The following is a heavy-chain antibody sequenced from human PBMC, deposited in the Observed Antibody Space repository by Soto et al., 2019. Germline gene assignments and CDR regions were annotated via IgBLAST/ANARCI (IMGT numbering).Heavy chain of an antibody. V-gene: IGHV1-18*01. J-gene: IGHJ6*02. CDR3: ARDLPTMDV. Sequence: QVQLVQSGAEVKKPGASVKVSCKASGYTFTSYGISWVRQAPGQGLEWMGWIRAYNGNTNYAQKLQGSVTMTTDTSKSTAYMELRSLRYDDPAVYYCARDLPTMDVWGQGTTVTVSS. CDR2: IRAYNGNT. CDR1: GYTFTSYG.